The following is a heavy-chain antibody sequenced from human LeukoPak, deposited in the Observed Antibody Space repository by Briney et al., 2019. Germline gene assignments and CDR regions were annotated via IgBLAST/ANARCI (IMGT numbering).Heavy chain of an antibody. V-gene: IGHV3-15*01. J-gene: IGHJ6*03. CDR1: GLTFSDAW. Sequence: GGSLRLSCTVSGLTFSDAWMSWVRQAPGKGLEWVGRIKSKGSGGTTDYGASVKDRFTISRDDLENTVHLQMSSLKTEDTAVYYCSWIRGALGYYYMDVWGKGTTVTVSS. CDR2: IKSKGSGGTT. CDR3: SWIRGALGYYYMDV. D-gene: IGHD3-10*01.